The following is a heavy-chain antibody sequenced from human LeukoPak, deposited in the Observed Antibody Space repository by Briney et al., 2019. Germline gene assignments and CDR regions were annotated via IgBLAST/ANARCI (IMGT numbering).Heavy chain of an antibody. Sequence: SVKVSCKASGGTFSSYAISWVRQAPGQGLEWMGGIIPIFGTANYAQKFQGRVTITADESTSTAYMELSSLRSEDTAVYYCARTRASRMATIAEDFDYWGQGTLVTVSS. CDR2: IIPIFGTA. CDR3: ARTRASRMATIAEDFDY. CDR1: GGTFSSYA. D-gene: IGHD5-24*01. J-gene: IGHJ4*02. V-gene: IGHV1-69*13.